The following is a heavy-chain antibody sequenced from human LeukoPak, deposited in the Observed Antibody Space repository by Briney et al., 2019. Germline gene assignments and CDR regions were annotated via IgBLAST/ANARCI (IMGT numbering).Heavy chain of an antibody. Sequence: GASVKASCKASGYTFTGYYMHWVRQAPGQGLEWMGWINPNSGGTNYAQKFQGRVTMTRDTSISTAYMELSRLRSDDTAVYYCARGHWEDCSSTSCYIRFDYWGQGTLVTVSS. J-gene: IGHJ4*02. CDR1: GYTFTGYY. CDR3: ARGHWEDCSSTSCYIRFDY. D-gene: IGHD2-2*02. CDR2: INPNSGGT. V-gene: IGHV1-2*02.